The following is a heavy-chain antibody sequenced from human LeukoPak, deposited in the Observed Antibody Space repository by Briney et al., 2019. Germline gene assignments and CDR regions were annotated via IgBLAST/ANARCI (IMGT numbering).Heavy chain of an antibody. V-gene: IGHV4-34*01. Sequence: GSLRLSCAASGFTFSAYGMSWFRQAPEKGLEWIGEIKHSGSTNYNTSLQSRVTISVDTPKTQFSLKLSCVSTADTAVYYCARGPQYCSGGSCYLRRAWFDPWGQGTLVTVSS. CDR2: IKHSGST. D-gene: IGHD2-15*01. J-gene: IGHJ5*02. CDR1: GFTFSAYG. CDR3: ARGPQYCSGGSCYLRRAWFDP.